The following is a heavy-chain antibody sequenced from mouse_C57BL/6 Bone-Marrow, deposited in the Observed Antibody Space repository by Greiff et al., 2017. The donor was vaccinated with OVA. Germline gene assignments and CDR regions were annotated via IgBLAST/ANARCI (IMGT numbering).Heavy chain of an antibody. CDR3: ARSGDGYYNY. CDR1: GYTFTSYG. D-gene: IGHD2-3*01. V-gene: IGHV1-81*01. Sequence: QVQLKESGAELARPGASVKLSCKASGYTFTSYGISWVKQRTGQGLEWIGEIYPRSGNTYYNEKFKGKATLTADKSSSTAYMELRSLTSEDSAVYSCARSGDGYYNYWGQGTTLTVSS. J-gene: IGHJ2*01. CDR2: IYPRSGNT.